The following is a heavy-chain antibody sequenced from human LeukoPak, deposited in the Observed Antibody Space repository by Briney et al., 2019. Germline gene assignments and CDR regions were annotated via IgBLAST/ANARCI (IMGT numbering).Heavy chain of an antibody. Sequence: ASVKVSCKASGGTFSSYAISWVRQAPGQGLEWMGGIIPIFGTANYAQKFQGRVTITTDDSTSTAYMELSSLRSEDTAVYYCARAVNYYDSSGYYYDYFDYWGQGTLVTVSP. CDR2: IIPIFGTA. CDR3: ARAVNYYDSSGYYYDYFDY. D-gene: IGHD3-22*01. CDR1: GGTFSSYA. J-gene: IGHJ4*02. V-gene: IGHV1-69*05.